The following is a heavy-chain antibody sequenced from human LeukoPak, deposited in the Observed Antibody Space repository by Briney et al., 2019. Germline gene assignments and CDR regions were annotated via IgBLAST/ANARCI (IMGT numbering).Heavy chain of an antibody. CDR1: GGSTSSSSYY. D-gene: IGHD3-9*01. CDR3: ARGPRYYDILTGYSNWFDP. V-gene: IGHV4-39*01. Sequence: PSETLSLTCTVSGGSTSSSSYYWGWIRQPPGKGLEWIGSIYYSGSTYYNPSLKSRVTISVDTSKNQFSLKLSSVTAADTAVYYCARGPRYYDILTGYSNWFDPWGQGTLVTVSS. CDR2: IYYSGST. J-gene: IGHJ5*02.